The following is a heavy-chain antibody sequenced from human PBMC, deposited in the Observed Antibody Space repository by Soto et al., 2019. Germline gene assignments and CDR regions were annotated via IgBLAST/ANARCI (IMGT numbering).Heavy chain of an antibody. J-gene: IGHJ4*02. V-gene: IGHV1-69*02. CDR3: ARGPDIVVVPAAIEGAYYFDS. D-gene: IGHD2-2*02. CDR2: IIPILGIA. CDR1: GGTFSSYT. Sequence: QVQLVQSGAEVKKPGSSVKVSCKASGGTFSSYTISWVRQAPGQGLEWMGRIIPILGIANYAQKFQGRVTITADKSTSTAYMELSSLRSEDTAVYYCARGPDIVVVPAAIEGAYYFDSWGQGTLVTVSS.